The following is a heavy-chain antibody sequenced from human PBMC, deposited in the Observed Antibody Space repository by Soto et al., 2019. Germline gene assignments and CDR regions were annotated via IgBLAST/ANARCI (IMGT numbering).Heavy chain of an antibody. CDR2: ISNSGGST. CDR1: GFTFSSYA. CDR3: SSSSPASDY. D-gene: IGHD3-10*01. Sequence: GGSLRLSCAASGFTFSSYAMSWVRQAPGKGLEWVSAISNSGGSTYYADSVKGRFTISRDNAKNTLYLQMNSLRAEDTALYYCSSSSPASDYWGQGTLVTVSS. J-gene: IGHJ4*02. V-gene: IGHV3-23*01.